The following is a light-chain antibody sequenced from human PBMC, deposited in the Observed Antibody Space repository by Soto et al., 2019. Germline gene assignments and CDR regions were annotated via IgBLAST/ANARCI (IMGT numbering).Light chain of an antibody. CDR2: WAS. V-gene: IGKV4-1*01. CDR3: QQYYRPWT. CDR1: QSVFYSSNNKNY. Sequence: DIVMTQSPDSLAVSLGERATINCKSSQSVFYSSNNKNYLAWYQQKTGQPPKPLIYWASTRESGVPDRFSGSGSGTDFTLTISSLQAEDVAVYHCQQYYRPWTFGQGTMVEIK. J-gene: IGKJ1*01.